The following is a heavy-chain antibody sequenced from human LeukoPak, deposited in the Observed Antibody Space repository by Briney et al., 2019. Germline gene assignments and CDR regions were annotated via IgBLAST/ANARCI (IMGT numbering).Heavy chain of an antibody. D-gene: IGHD2-15*01. V-gene: IGHV3-48*01. J-gene: IGHJ4*02. CDR2: ISSGSSTI. Sequence: TGGSLRLSCAASGFSFSSYTMNWVRQAPGKGLEWTSYISSGSSTIYYADSVKGRFTITRDNAKNSLYLQMNSLRAEDTALYYCARGYCSGGSCYNLDFGGQGNGVTVSA. CDR3: ARGYCSGGSCYNLDF. CDR1: GFSFSSYT.